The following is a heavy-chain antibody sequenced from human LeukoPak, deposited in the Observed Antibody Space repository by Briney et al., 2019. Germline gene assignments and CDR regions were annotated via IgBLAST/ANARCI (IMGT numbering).Heavy chain of an antibody. CDR1: GGSMDTYF. Sequence: SETLSLTCRVSGGSMDTYFWNWVRQSAGKGLEWIGRIHSSGTANYNPSLKTRALMSIDTSKTQFSVTLTSVTAADTAVYYCARLGYCSSITCYADSWGQGTLVTVSS. D-gene: IGHD2-2*01. CDR2: IHSSGTA. V-gene: IGHV4-4*07. J-gene: IGHJ4*02. CDR3: ARLGYCSSITCYADS.